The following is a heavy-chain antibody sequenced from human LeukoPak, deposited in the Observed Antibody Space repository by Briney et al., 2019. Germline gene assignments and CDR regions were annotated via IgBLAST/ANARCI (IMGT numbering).Heavy chain of an antibody. V-gene: IGHV4-59*01. CDR2: IYYSGFT. Sequence: PSETLSLTCTVSGXSISSKYGSLIRQPPGKGLEWIGYIYYSGFTKYSPSLKSRVTTSVDTSKNQCSLRLTSVTAADTAVYYCARTSYHYNSGDYGWYFDYWGQGTLVTVSA. CDR1: GXSISSKY. CDR3: ARTSYHYNSGDYGWYFDY. D-gene: IGHD3-10*01. J-gene: IGHJ4*02.